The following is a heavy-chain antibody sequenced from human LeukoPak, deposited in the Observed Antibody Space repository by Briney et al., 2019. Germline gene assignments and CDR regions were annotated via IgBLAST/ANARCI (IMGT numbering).Heavy chain of an antibody. CDR1: GGSISSYY. Sequence: SETLSLTCTVSGGSISSYYWSWIRQPPGKELEWIGYIYYSGSTNYNPSLKSRVTISVDTSKNQFSLKLSSVTAADTAVYYCARLCSSTSCYPDYYYYGMDVWGQGTTATVSS. V-gene: IGHV4-59*08. J-gene: IGHJ6*02. CDR3: ARLCSSTSCYPDYYYYGMDV. CDR2: IYYSGST. D-gene: IGHD2-2*01.